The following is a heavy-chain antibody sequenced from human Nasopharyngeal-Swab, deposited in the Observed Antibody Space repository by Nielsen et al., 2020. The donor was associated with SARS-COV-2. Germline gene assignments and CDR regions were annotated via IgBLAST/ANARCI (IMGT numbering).Heavy chain of an antibody. J-gene: IGHJ3*02. CDR1: GGSISNYY. CDR2: IYYSGST. D-gene: IGHD6-19*01. Sequence: SETLSLTCTVSGGSISNYYWSWIRQPPGKGLEWIGYIYYSGSTNYNPSLKSRVTISVDTSKNQFSLKLSSVTAADTAVYYCARGSAVAGLGMRDAFDIWGQGTMVTVSS. CDR3: ARGSAVAGLGMRDAFDI. V-gene: IGHV4-59*08.